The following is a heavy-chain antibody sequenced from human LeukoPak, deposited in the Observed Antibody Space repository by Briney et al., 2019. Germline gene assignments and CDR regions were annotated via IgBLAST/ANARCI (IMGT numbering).Heavy chain of an antibody. J-gene: IGHJ4*02. CDR3: ARVAFSGSYNFDY. CDR2: IYYSGST. D-gene: IGHD1-26*01. Sequence: SETLSLTCTVSGGFISSYYWSWIRQPPGKGLEWIGYIYYSGSTNYNPSLKSRVTISVDTSKNQFSLKLSSVTAADTAVYYCARVAFSGSYNFDYWGQGTLVTVSS. CDR1: GGFISSYY. V-gene: IGHV4-59*01.